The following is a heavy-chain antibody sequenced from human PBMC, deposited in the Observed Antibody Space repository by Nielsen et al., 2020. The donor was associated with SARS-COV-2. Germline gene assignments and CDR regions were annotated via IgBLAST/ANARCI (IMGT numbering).Heavy chain of an antibody. J-gene: IGHJ6*02. CDR1: GYSFTSYW. D-gene: IGHD3-10*01. CDR2: IYPGDSDT. Sequence: GGSLRLSCKGSGYSFTSYWIGWVRQMPGKGLEWMGIIYPGDSDTRYSPSFQGQVTISADKSISTAYLQWSSLKASDTAMYYCASSITMVRGVENGMDVWGQGTTVTVSS. CDR3: ASSITMVRGVENGMDV. V-gene: IGHV5-51*01.